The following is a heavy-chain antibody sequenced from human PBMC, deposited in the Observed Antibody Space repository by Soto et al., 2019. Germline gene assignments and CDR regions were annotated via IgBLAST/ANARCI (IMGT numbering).Heavy chain of an antibody. CDR3: ARVLYSSGWYGNFDY. Sequence: SVKVSCKASGGTFSSYAISWVRQAPGQGLEWMGGIIPIFGTANYAQKFQGRVTITADKSTSTAYMELSSLRSEDTAVYYCARVLYSSGWYGNFDYWGQGTLVTVS. J-gene: IGHJ4*02. D-gene: IGHD6-19*01. V-gene: IGHV1-69*06. CDR2: IIPIFGTA. CDR1: GGTFSSYA.